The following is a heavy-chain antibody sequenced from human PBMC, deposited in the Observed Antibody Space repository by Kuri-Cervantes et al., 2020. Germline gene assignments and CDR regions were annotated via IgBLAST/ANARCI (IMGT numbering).Heavy chain of an antibody. CDR2: IYYSGST. V-gene: IGHV4-61*01. Sequence: GSLRLSCTVSGGSVSSGSYYWSWIRQPPGKGLEWIGYIYYSGSTNYNPSLKSRVTISVDTSKNQFSLKLSSVTAADTAVYYCARRHLSTGAFDIWGQGTMVTVSS. D-gene: IGHD5/OR15-5a*01. CDR1: GGSVSSGSYY. J-gene: IGHJ3*02. CDR3: ARRHLSTGAFDI.